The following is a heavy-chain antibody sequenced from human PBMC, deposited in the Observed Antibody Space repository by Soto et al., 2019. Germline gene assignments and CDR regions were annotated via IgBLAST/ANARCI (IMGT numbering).Heavy chain of an antibody. J-gene: IGHJ6*03. V-gene: IGHV4-4*02. CDR3: ARDLRLNYYYYMDV. D-gene: IGHD5-12*01. CDR2: IYHSGST. Sequence: QVQLQESGPGLVKPSGPLSLTCAVSSGSISSSNWWSWVRQPPGKGLEWIGEIYHSGSTNYNPSLKSRVTISVDKSKNQFALKLSSVTAADTAVYYCARDLRLNYYYYMDVWGKGTTVTVSS. CDR1: SGSISSSNW.